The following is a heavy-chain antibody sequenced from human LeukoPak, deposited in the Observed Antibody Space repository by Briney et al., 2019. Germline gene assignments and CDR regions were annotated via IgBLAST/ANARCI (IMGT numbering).Heavy chain of an antibody. CDR3: ARDSRYYYDSSGVRGPDAFDI. CDR2: ISGSGGGT. CDR1: GVTFSSYV. Sequence: GGSLRLSCEASGVTFSSYVMSWVRQAPGKGPEWVSGISGSGGGTYYADSVKGRFTISRDNSKNTLYLQMNSLRAEDTAVYYCARDSRYYYDSSGVRGPDAFDIWGQGTMVTVSS. J-gene: IGHJ3*02. D-gene: IGHD3-22*01. V-gene: IGHV3-23*01.